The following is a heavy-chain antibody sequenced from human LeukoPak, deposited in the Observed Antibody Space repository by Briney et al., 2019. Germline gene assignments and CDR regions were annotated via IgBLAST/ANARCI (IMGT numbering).Heavy chain of an antibody. J-gene: IGHJ4*02. CDR1: GFTFSSYA. CDR2: ISSNGGST. V-gene: IGHV3-64D*06. D-gene: IGHD6-19*01. Sequence: PGGSLRLSCSASGFTFSSYAMHWVRQAPGKGLEYVSAISSNGGSTYYADSVKGRFTISRDNSKNTLYLQMSSLRAEDTAVYYCVKGAFGVGWPDKFDYWGQGTLVTVSS. CDR3: VKGAFGVGWPDKFDY.